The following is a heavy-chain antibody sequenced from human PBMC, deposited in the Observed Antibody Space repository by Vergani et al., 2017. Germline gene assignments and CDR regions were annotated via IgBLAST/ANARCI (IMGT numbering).Heavy chain of an antibody. Sequence: QVQLVQSGAEVKKPGASVKVSCKASGYTFTSYDINWVRQATGQGLEWMGWMNPNSGNTGYAQKFQGRVTITRNTSISTAYMELSSVRYEDTAVYYCAKYCYDSSVYYCNCFDPWGQGTLVTVSS. CDR1: GYTFTSYD. J-gene: IGHJ5*02. CDR2: MNPNSGNT. V-gene: IGHV1-8*03. CDR3: AKYCYDSSVYYCNCFDP. D-gene: IGHD3-22*01.